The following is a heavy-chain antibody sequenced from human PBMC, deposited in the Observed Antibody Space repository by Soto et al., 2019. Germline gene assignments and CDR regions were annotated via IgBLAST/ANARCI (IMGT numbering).Heavy chain of an antibody. V-gene: IGHV1-8*01. CDR2: MNPNSGNT. D-gene: IGHD2-2*01. CDR1: GYTFISYD. J-gene: IGHJ4*02. CDR3: ASEAAALGTDY. Sequence: QVQLLQSGAEVKKPGASVKVSCKASGYTFISYDINWVRQATGQGLEWMGWMNPNSGNTRYAQKFQARVPLTTNIPLSTAYMDMSSLRSEDPAVYYCASEAAALGTDYGGQGTLVTVTS.